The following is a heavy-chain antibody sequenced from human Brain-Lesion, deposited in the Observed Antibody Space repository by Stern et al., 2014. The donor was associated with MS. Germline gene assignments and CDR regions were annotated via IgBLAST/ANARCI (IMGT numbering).Heavy chain of an antibody. CDR2: IYWDDEK. D-gene: IGHD5-12*01. CDR1: GFSLGTSGVG. Sequence: ESGPTLVKPTQTLTLTCTFSGFSLGTSGVGVGWIRQPPGKALEWLAVIYWDDEKAYRPSLKGRLTITKDTSKNQVVLTVTNMDPEDTGTYYCVRRGDNFGYAGHLGQGTLVTVSS. V-gene: IGHV2-5*02. CDR3: VRRGDNFGYAGH. J-gene: IGHJ4*02.